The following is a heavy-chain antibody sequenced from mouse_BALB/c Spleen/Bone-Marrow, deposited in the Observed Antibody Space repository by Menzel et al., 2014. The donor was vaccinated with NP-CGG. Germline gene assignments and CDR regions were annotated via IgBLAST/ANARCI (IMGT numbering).Heavy chain of an antibody. J-gene: IGHJ4*01. CDR3: ARAYYGNYPYAMDY. Sequence: VQLQQSGAELVKPGASVKLSCTVSGFNIKDTYMHWVKQRPEQGLEWIGRIDPANGNTKYDPKFQGKATITADTSSNTAYLQLSSLTSEDTAVYFCARAYYGNYPYAMDYWGQGTSVTVSS. V-gene: IGHV14-3*02. CDR1: GFNIKDTY. CDR2: IDPANGNT. D-gene: IGHD2-10*01.